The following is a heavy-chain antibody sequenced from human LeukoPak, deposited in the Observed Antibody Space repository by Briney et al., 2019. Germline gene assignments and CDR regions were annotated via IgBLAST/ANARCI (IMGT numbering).Heavy chain of an antibody. D-gene: IGHD1-26*01. CDR2: IDTSGST. Sequence: SETLSLTCTVSGGSITSFYWNWIRQPAGKGQGWIGRIDTSGSTNYNPSLKSRVTMSVDTSKNQFSLRLSSVTAADTAVYYCARGQWELLRYNYIDVWGKGTTVTVSS. J-gene: IGHJ6*03. CDR3: ARGQWELLRYNYIDV. CDR1: GGSITSFY. V-gene: IGHV4-4*07.